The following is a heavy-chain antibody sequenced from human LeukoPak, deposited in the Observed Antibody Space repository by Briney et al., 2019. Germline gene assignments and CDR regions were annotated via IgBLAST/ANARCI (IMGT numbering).Heavy chain of an antibody. D-gene: IGHD6-19*01. CDR1: GGSISSYY. V-gene: IGHV4-59*01. J-gene: IGHJ5*02. CDR2: IYYSGST. Sequence: SETLSLTCTVSGGSISSYYWSWVRQPPGKGLEWIGYIYYSGSTNYNPSLKSRVTISVDTSKNQFSLKLRTVTAADTAVYYCARRAVAEGFDPWGQGTLVTVSS. CDR3: ARRAVAEGFDP.